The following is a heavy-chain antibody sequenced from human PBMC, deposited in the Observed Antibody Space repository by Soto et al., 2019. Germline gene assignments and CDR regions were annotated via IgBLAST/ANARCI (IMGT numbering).Heavy chain of an antibody. V-gene: IGHV4-39*01. CDR1: GGSISSSSYY. CDR3: ASRGSYRPVGGFYGMDV. D-gene: IGHD3-16*02. Sequence: SETLSLTCTVSGGSISSSSYYWGWIRQPPGKGLEWIGSIYYSGSTYYNPSLKSRVTISVDTSKNQFSLKLSSVTAADTAVYYCASRGSYRPVGGFYGMDVWGQGTTVTVSS. J-gene: IGHJ6*02. CDR2: IYYSGST.